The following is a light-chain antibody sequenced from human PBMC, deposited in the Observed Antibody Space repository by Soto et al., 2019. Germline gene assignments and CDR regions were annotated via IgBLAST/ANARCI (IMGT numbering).Light chain of an antibody. J-gene: IGKJ5*01. CDR2: GAS. CDR1: QSVSSSY. V-gene: IGKV3-20*01. CDR3: QPYGSSPLVT. Sequence: EIVLTQSPGTLSLSPGERATLSCRASQSVSSSYLAWYQQKPGQAPRLLIYGASSRATGIPDRFSGSGSGTDFTLTISRLEPEDFAVYYCQPYGSSPLVTFGQGPRLEIK.